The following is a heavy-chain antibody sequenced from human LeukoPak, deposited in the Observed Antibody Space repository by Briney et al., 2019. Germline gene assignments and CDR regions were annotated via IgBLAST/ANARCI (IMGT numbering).Heavy chain of an antibody. CDR2: INHSGST. CDR1: GGSFSGYY. CDR3: ASLYKWWAAFDI. Sequence: EASETLSLTCAVYGGSFSGYYWSWIRQPPGKGLERIGEINHSGSTNYNPSLKSRVTISVDTSKNQSSLKLSSVTAADTAVYYCASLYKWWAAFDIWGQGTMVTVSS. J-gene: IGHJ3*02. V-gene: IGHV4-34*01. D-gene: IGHD1-20*01.